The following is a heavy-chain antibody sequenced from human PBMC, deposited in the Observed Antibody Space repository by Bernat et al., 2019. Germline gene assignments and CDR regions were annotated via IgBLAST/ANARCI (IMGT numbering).Heavy chain of an antibody. Sequence: QVQLVESGGGVVQPGRSLRLSCAASGFTFSSYAMHWVRQAPGKGLEWVAVISYDGSNKYYADSVNGRFTISRDNSKNTLYLQMNSLRAEDTAVYYCAKVEGYQLLAYYYYGMDVWGQGTTVTVSS. CDR1: GFTFSSYA. CDR2: ISYDGSNK. CDR3: AKVEGYQLLAYYYYGMDV. J-gene: IGHJ6*02. V-gene: IGHV3-30-3*01. D-gene: IGHD2-2*01.